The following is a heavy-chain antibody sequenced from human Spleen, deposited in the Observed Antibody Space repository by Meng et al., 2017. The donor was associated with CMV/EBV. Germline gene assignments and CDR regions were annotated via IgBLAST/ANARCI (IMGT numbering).Heavy chain of an antibody. CDR3: ARSRGSYSLDY. J-gene: IGHJ4*02. CDR2: INPNGGVT. Sequence: ASVKVSCKASGYTFGTDGISWVRQAPGQGLEWMGWINPNGGVTNYAQKFQGRVTMTRDTSISTAYMELSRLRCDDTAVYYCARSRGSYSLDYWGQGTLVTVSS. CDR1: GYTFGTDG. V-gene: IGHV1-2*02. D-gene: IGHD1-26*01.